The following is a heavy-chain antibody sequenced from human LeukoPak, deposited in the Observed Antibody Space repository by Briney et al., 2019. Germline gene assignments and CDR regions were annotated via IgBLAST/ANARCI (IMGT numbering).Heavy chain of an antibody. J-gene: IGHJ6*03. Sequence: GCINPNSGGTNYAQKFQGRVTMTRDTSISTAYMELSRLRSDDTAVYYCSSSNHYYYMDVWGKGTTVTVSS. D-gene: IGHD1-14*01. V-gene: IGHV1-2*02. CDR2: INPNSGGT. CDR3: SSSNHYYYMDV.